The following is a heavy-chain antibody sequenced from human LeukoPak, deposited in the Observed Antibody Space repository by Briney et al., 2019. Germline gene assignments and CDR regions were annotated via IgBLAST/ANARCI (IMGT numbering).Heavy chain of an antibody. J-gene: IGHJ4*02. CDR3: ARAGVFYGAGIDY. D-gene: IGHD3-10*01. CDR1: GYTFTGYF. CDR2: INPNSGDT. Sequence: ASVKVSCKASGYTFTGYFMRWVRQAPGQGLEWMGWINPNSGDTNYAQKFQGRVTMTRDTSISTAYMELSRLRSDDTAVYYCARAGVFYGAGIDYWGQGTLVTVSS. V-gene: IGHV1-2*02.